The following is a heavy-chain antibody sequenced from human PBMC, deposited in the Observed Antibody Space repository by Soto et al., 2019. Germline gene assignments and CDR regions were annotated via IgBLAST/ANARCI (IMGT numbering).Heavy chain of an antibody. V-gene: IGHV4-4*02. D-gene: IGHD3-16*01. CDR3: TKNSAYALDY. J-gene: IGHJ1*01. CDR2: VHYYGGT. Sequence: PSETLSLTCGVSSGSVSNDNWWSWVRQSPGKGLEWIGEVHYYGGTNYNPSLESRVTISVDTSRNKFSLRLNSVTAADTASYYCTKNSAYALDYWGQGTLVTVSS. CDR1: SGSVSNDNW.